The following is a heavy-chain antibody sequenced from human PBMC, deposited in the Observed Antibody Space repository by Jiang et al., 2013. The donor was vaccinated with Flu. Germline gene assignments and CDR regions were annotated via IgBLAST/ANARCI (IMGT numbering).Heavy chain of an antibody. CDR3: ARTARVFDF. CDR2: IYHSGVT. CDR1: GDSISSSY. V-gene: IGHV4-59*01. J-gene: IGHJ4*02. Sequence: LLKPSETLSLTCTVSGDSISSSYWSWIRQPPGKGLECIGYIYHSGVTNYNPSLRGRVTMSLDTSKNQFSLQLTSVTAADTAVYYCARTARVFDFWGQGILVTVSS. D-gene: IGHD5-18*01.